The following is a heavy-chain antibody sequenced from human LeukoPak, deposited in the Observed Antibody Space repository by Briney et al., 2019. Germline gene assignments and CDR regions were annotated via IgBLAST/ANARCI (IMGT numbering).Heavy chain of an antibody. D-gene: IGHD1-26*01. Sequence: KSSETLSLTCTVSGVPISSYYCSWIRQPPGKGLEWIAYIYYSGSTNYNPALKSRVTISVDTSKNQFSLKLSSVTATPLAVYHWARGVMSGAVPFYFDYWGQGTLVTVSS. CDR2: IYYSGST. J-gene: IGHJ4*02. CDR3: ARGVMSGAVPFYFDY. CDR1: GVPISSYY. V-gene: IGHV4-59*01.